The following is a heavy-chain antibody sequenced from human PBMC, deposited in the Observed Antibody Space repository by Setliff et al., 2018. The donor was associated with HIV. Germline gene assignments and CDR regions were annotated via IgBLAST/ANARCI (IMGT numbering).Heavy chain of an antibody. CDR2: IYYSGST. J-gene: IGHJ4*02. V-gene: IGHV4-39*07. CDR1: GASISSNSYY. Sequence: SETLSLTCSVSGASISSNSYYWGWIRQPPGKGLEWVGSIYYSGSTYSNPSLESRVSISIETSKNQFSLELRSVTAADTALYYCAPRHHKYGFLWGQGTLVTVSS. CDR3: APRHHKYGFL. D-gene: IGHD3-10*01.